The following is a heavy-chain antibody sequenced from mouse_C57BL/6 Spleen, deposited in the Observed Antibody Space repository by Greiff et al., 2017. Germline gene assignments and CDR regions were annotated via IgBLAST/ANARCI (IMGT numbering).Heavy chain of an antibody. V-gene: IGHV1-15*01. Sequence: QVQLLQSGAELVRPGASVTLSCKASGYTFPDYDMHWVQQTPVHGLEWIGAIDTETGGPAYNQKFKGKGILTADKSSSTAYIELRSLTSEDAAVYYFTRGCDCDYWGQGTTLTVSS. J-gene: IGHJ2*01. D-gene: IGHD3-3*01. CDR3: TRGCDCDY. CDR2: IDTETGGP. CDR1: GYTFPDYD.